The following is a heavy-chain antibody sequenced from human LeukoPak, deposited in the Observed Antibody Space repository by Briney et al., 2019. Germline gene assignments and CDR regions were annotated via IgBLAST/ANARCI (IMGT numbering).Heavy chain of an antibody. Sequence: GGSLRLSCAASGFTFSSYGMHWVRQAPGKGLEWVAVISNDGSNEYYADSVKGRFTISRDNSKNTLYVQMNSLRAEDTAVYYCAVGDCSGGSCFDYWGQGTLVTVSS. CDR3: AVGDCSGGSCFDY. V-gene: IGHV3-30*03. D-gene: IGHD2-15*01. CDR2: ISNDGSNE. J-gene: IGHJ4*02. CDR1: GFTFSSYG.